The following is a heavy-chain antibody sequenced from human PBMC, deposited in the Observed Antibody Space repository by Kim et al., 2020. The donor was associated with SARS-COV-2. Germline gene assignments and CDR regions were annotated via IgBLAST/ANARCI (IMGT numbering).Heavy chain of an antibody. D-gene: IGHD3-22*01. V-gene: IGHV4-39*01. CDR2: IYYSGST. Sequence: SETLSLTCTVSGGSISSSSYYWGWIRQPPGKGLEWIGSIYYSGSTYYNPSLKSRVTISVDTSKNQFSLKLSSVTAADTAVYYCASYFVITFYYYYGMDVWGQGTTVTVSS. J-gene: IGHJ6*02. CDR1: GGSISSSSYY. CDR3: ASYFVITFYYYYGMDV.